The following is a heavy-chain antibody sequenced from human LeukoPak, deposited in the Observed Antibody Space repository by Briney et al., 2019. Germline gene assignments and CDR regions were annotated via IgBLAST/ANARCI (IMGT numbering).Heavy chain of an antibody. V-gene: IGHV5-51*01. CDR3: ARSLTGGSSGFLQPRH. CDR2: IYPGDSDT. Sequence: KIGESLKISCKGSGYSFTSYWIGWVRQMPGKGLEWMGIIYPGDSDTRYSPSFQGQVTISADKSISTAYLQWSSLKASDTAIYYCARSLTGGSSGFLQPRHWGQGTLVTVSS. CDR1: GYSFTSYW. D-gene: IGHD3-22*01. J-gene: IGHJ1*01.